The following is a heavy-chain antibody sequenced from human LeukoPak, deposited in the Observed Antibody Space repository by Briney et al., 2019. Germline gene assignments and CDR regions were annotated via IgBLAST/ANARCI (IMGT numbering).Heavy chain of an antibody. D-gene: IGHD6-13*01. V-gene: IGHV1-8*02. Sequence: ASVKVSCKASGYTFTSYGINWVRQATGQGLEWMGWMNPNSGNTGYAQKFQGRVTMTRNTSISTAYMELSSLRSEDTAVYYCASEIIAAAGTDYWGQGTLVTVSS. CDR1: GYTFTSYG. CDR3: ASEIIAAAGTDY. CDR2: MNPNSGNT. J-gene: IGHJ4*02.